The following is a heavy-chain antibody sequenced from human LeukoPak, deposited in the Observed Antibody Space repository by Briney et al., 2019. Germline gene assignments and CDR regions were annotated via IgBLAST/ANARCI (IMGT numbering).Heavy chain of an antibody. CDR3: AKMYYYDSSGYGY. CDR2: ISGSGGST. Sequence: GGSLRLSCAASGFTFGSYGMSWVRQAPGKGLEWVSAISGSGGSTYYADSVKGRFTIPRDNSKNTLYLQMNSLRAEDTAVYYCAKMYYYDSSGYGYWGQGTLVTVSS. CDR1: GFTFGSYG. V-gene: IGHV3-23*01. D-gene: IGHD3-22*01. J-gene: IGHJ4*02.